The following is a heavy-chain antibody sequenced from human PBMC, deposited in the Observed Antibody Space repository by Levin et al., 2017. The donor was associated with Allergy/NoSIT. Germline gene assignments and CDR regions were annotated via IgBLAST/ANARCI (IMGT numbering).Heavy chain of an antibody. CDR1: GGTFSSYA. J-gene: IGHJ4*02. CDR3: ARELRGYGSGSYNAY. CDR2: IIPIFGTA. Sequence: SVKVSCKASGGTFSSYAISWVRQAPGQGLEWMGGIIPIFGTANYAQKFQGRVTITADKSTSTAYMELSSLRSEDTAVYYCARELRGYGSGSYNAYWGQGTLVTVSS. V-gene: IGHV1-69*06. D-gene: IGHD3-10*01.